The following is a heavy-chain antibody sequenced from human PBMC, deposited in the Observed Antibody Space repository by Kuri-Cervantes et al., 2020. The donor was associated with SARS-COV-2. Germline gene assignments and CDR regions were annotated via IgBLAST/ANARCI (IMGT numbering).Heavy chain of an antibody. CDR1: GGTFSSYA. J-gene: IGHJ4*02. Sequence: SSVNVSLMSSGGTFSSYAISWVRQAPGQGLEWMGGIIPIFGTANYAQKFQGRVTIPADKSTSTAYMELSSLRSEDTAVYYCAREGSCSSTSCPSDYWGQGTLVTVSS. CDR3: AREGSCSSTSCPSDY. V-gene: IGHV1-69*06. D-gene: IGHD2-2*01. CDR2: IIPIFGTA.